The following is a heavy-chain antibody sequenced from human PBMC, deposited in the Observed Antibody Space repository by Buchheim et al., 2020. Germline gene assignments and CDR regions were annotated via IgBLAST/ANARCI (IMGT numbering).Heavy chain of an antibody. CDR2: INHSGST. J-gene: IGHJ4*02. D-gene: IGHD6-13*01. CDR3: ARSGIAAANFDY. V-gene: IGHV4-34*01. Sequence: QVQLQQWGAGLLKPSETLSLTCAVYGGSFSGYYWSWIRQPPGQGLEWIGEINHSGSTNYNPSLKSRVTISVDKSKNQFSLKLSSVTAADTAVYYCARSGIAAANFDYWGQGTL. CDR1: GGSFSGYY.